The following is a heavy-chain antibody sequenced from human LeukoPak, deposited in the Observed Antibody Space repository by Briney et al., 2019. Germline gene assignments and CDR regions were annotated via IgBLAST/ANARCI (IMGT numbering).Heavy chain of an antibody. CDR2: IWYDGSNK. CDR1: GFTFSSYG. D-gene: IGHD2-2*01. V-gene: IGHV3-33*01. Sequence: PGRSLRLSCAASGFTFSSYGMHWVRQAPGKGLEWVAVIWYDGSNKYYADSVKGRFTISRDNSKNTLYLQMNSLRAEDTAVYYCARERTYCSSTSCSTHYYGMDVWGQGTTVTVSS. CDR3: ARERTYCSSTSCSTHYYGMDV. J-gene: IGHJ6*02.